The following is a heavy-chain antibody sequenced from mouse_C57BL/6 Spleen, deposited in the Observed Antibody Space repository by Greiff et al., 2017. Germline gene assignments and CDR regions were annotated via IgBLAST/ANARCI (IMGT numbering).Heavy chain of an antibody. CDR2: ISYSGST. V-gene: IGHV3-1*01. CDR3: ARSGDYDGFDY. D-gene: IGHD2-4*01. J-gene: IGHJ2*01. Sequence: VQLQQSGPGMVKPSQSLSLTCTVTGYSITSGYDWHWIRHFPGNKLEWMGYISYSGSTNYNPSLKSRISITHDTSKNHFFLKLNSVTTEDTATYYCARSGDYDGFDYWGQGTTLTVSS. CDR1: GYSITSGYD.